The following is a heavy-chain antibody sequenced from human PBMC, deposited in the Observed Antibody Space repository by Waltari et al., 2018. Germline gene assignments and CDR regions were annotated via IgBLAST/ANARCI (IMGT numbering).Heavy chain of an antibody. D-gene: IGHD3-16*01. CDR2: IIPIFGTAP. J-gene: IGHJ5*02. CDR3: ARRQLGGAFDP. Sequence: QVQLVQSGAEVKKPGSSVKVSCKDSGGPFGSYAISWVRQAPGEGLEWMGGIIPIFGTAPNYAQKFQGRLTVTADESTATVYMDLSSLRSDDTAVYYCARRQLGGAFDPWGQGTTVTVTS. V-gene: IGHV1-69*12. CDR1: GGPFGSYA.